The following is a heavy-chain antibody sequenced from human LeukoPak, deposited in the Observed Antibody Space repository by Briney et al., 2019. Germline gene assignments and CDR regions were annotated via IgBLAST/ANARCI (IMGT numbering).Heavy chain of an antibody. J-gene: IGHJ4*02. V-gene: IGHV3-23*01. Sequence: GGSLRLSCAASGFTFSSYAMSWVRQAPGKGLEWVSAISGSGGSTYCADSVKGRFTISRDNSKNTLYLQMNSLRAEDTAVYYCAKVKSYYGSGSKLLDYWGQGTLVTVSS. CDR1: GFTFSSYA. CDR2: ISGSGGST. CDR3: AKVKSYYGSGSKLLDY. D-gene: IGHD3-10*01.